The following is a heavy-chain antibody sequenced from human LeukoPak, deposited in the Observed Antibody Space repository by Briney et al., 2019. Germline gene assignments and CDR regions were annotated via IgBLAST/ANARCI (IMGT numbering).Heavy chain of an antibody. Sequence: GGSLRLSCAASGFTFSSYSMTWVRQAPGEGLDWVSSISTSGSHTYYADSLKGRFTISRDNAKNSLYLQMNSLRAEDTAVYYCARGFDYSNYGIFDYWGQGTLVTVSS. CDR2: ISTSGSHT. D-gene: IGHD4-11*01. V-gene: IGHV3-21*01. CDR3: ARGFDYSNYGIFDY. J-gene: IGHJ4*02. CDR1: GFTFSSYS.